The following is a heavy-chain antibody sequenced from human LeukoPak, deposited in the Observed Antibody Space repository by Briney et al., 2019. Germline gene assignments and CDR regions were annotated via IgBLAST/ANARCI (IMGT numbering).Heavy chain of an antibody. CDR2: ISSSGSTI. J-gene: IGHJ3*02. D-gene: IGHD3-22*01. CDR1: GFTVSRSY. Sequence: GGSLRLSCAAPGFTVSRSYMSWVRQAPGKGLEWVSYISSSGSTIYYADSLKGRFTISRDNAKNSLYLQMNSLRAEDTAVYYCARGGDYYDSSGHDAFDIWGQGTMVAVSS. CDR3: ARGGDYYDSSGHDAFDI. V-gene: IGHV3-11*04.